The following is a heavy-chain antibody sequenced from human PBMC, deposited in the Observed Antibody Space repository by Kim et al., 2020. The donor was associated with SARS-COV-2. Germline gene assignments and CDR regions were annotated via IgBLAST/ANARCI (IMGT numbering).Heavy chain of an antibody. D-gene: IGHD3-16*01. J-gene: IGHJ2*01. CDR3: ASGGDHYYNL. CDR2: RT. V-gene: IGHV3-74*01. Sequence: RTRYADSVKGRFSIARDNAKNTVDLQMNSLRVDDTAVYYCASGGDHYYNLWGRGTLVTVSS.